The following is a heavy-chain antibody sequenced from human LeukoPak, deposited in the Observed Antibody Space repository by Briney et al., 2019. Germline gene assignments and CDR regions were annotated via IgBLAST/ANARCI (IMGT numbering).Heavy chain of an antibody. D-gene: IGHD3-22*01. J-gene: IGHJ4*02. CDR3: AGQIFNYYDSSGYYPFDY. CDR2: IIAILGIA. Sequence: GASVKVSCKASGGTFSSYAISWVRQAPGQGLEWMGRIIAILGIANYAQKFQGRVTITADKSTSTAYMELSSLRSEDTAVYYCAGQIFNYYDSSGYYPFDYWGQGTLVTVSS. V-gene: IGHV1-69*04. CDR1: GGTFSSYA.